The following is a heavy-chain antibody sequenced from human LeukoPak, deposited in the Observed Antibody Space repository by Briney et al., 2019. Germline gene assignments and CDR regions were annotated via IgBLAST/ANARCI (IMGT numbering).Heavy chain of an antibody. J-gene: IGHJ5*02. Sequence: QTGGSLRLSCAASGFTFTYYAMTWVRQAPGKGLEWVSTFSDSDETTYYSASVRGRFTISRDTSKNILYLQMNNVRADDTAIYYCAKSLRGYGGLDHWGQGALVTVSS. CDR1: GFTFTYYA. V-gene: IGHV3-23*01. D-gene: IGHD4-23*01. CDR2: FSDSDETT. CDR3: AKSLRGYGGLDH.